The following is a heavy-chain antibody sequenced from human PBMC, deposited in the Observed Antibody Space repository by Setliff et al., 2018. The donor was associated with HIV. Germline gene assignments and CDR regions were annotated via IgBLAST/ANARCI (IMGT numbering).Heavy chain of an antibody. D-gene: IGHD1-26*01. Sequence: PSETLSLTCTVSGDSISGGSSYWSWIRQPAGKGLEWIGRIYSSGSTNYNPSLNSRVSISVDTSKNQFSLKLNSVTAADTAVYFCARDKGGTYDGMYYYYYMDVWGKGTTVTVSS. J-gene: IGHJ6*03. CDR3: ARDKGGTYDGMYYYYYMDV. CDR2: IYSSGST. V-gene: IGHV4-61*02. CDR1: GDSISGGSSY.